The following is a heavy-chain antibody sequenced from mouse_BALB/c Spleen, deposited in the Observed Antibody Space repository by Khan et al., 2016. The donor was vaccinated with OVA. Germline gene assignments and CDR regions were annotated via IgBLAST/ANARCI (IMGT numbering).Heavy chain of an antibody. V-gene: IGHV2-9*02. CDR1: GYSLTRYG. CDR2: IWAGGST. CDR3: ARSKYLARY. J-gene: IGHJ2*01. Sequence: VQLQESGPGLVAPSQSLSITCTVYGYSLTRYGVHWVRQPPGKGLEWLGLIWAGGSTNYNWALMSRLILSIDHSKSLVFLLMNSLQTDDTALYYCARSKYLARYWGQGTTLTVSS. D-gene: IGHD3-3*01.